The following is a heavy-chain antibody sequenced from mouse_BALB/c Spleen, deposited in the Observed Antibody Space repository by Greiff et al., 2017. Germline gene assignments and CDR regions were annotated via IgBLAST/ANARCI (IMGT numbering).Heavy chain of an antibody. CDR3: ARSSITTVVGDAMDY. Sequence: QVQLQQSGAELAKPGASVKMSCKASGYTFTSYWMHWVKQRPGQGLEWIGYINPSTGYTEYNQKFKDKATLTADKSSSTAYMQLSSLTSEDSAVYYCARSSITTVVGDAMDYWGQGTSVTVSS. J-gene: IGHJ4*01. CDR2: INPSTGYT. CDR1: GYTFTSYW. D-gene: IGHD1-1*01. V-gene: IGHV1-7*01.